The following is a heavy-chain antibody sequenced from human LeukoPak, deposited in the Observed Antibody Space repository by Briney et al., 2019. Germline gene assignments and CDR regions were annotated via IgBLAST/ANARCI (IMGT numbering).Heavy chain of an antibody. D-gene: IGHD6-19*01. CDR2: TYYSGST. CDR1: GDSIRNYY. Sequence: SETLSLTCTVSGDSIRNYYWSWIREPPGPGQEWIGYTYYSGSTNYNPSLKSRVTISVDTSKNQVSLKLDSVTAADTAVYYCARGGSSGSLAGRFDPWGQGTLVTVSS. V-gene: IGHV4-59*01. CDR3: ARGGSSGSLAGRFDP. J-gene: IGHJ5*02.